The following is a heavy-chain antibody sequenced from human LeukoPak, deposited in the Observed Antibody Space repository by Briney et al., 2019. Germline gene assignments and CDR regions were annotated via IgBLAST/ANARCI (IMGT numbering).Heavy chain of an antibody. CDR3: ARDHFGYCSSTSCYRDNWFDP. V-gene: IGHV3-30-3*01. D-gene: IGHD2-2*03. CDR1: GFTLTNYA. CDR2: LSSDGSSQ. J-gene: IGHJ5*02. Sequence: GTSLRLSCAASGFTLTNYAMHRVRQAPGKGLEWVAVLSSDGSSQSYADSVKGRFTISRDNSKSTLSLQMNSLRAEDTAVYYCARDHFGYCSSTSCYRDNWFDPWGQGTLVTVSS.